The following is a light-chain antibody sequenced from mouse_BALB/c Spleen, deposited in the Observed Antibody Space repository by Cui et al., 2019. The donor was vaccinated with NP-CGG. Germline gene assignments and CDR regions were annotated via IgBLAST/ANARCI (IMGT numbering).Light chain of an antibody. CDR2: GTN. CDR3: ALWYSNHWV. J-gene: IGLJ1*01. CDR1: TGAVTTSNY. V-gene: IGLV1*01. Sequence: QAVVTQASARTTSPGETATLTCRSSTGAVTTSNYANWVQEKPDHLFTGLIGGTNNRVPGVPARFSGSLIGDKAALTITGAQTEDEAIYFCALWYSNHWVFGGGTKLTVL.